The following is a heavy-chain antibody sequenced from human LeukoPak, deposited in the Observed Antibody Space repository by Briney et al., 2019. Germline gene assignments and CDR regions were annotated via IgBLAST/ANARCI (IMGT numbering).Heavy chain of an antibody. V-gene: IGHV3-7*01. Sequence: GGSLRLSCAASGFTVSNSYMSWVRQAPGKGLEWVANIKQDGSEKYYVDSVKGRFTISRDNAKNSVYLQMNSLRAEDTAVYYCARQLGGSGSYWGQGTLVTVSS. CDR2: IKQDGSEK. J-gene: IGHJ4*02. CDR3: ARQLGGSGSY. D-gene: IGHD3-10*01. CDR1: GFTVSNSY.